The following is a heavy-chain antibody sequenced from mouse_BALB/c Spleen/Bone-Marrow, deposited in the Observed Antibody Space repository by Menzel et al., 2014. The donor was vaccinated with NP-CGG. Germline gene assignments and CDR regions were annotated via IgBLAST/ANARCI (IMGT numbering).Heavy chain of an antibody. Sequence: QVQLQQSGAELVRPGSSVKISCKASGYAFSTYWMTWVKQRPGQGLEWIGQIYPGDGDTKYNGKFKGKATLTADKSSRTAYMQLSNLTSEASAVYFCAKVTTGFAYWGQGTLVTVSA. J-gene: IGHJ3*01. CDR2: IYPGDGDT. V-gene: IGHV1-80*01. CDR3: AKVTTGFAY. D-gene: IGHD2-2*01. CDR1: GYAFSTYW.